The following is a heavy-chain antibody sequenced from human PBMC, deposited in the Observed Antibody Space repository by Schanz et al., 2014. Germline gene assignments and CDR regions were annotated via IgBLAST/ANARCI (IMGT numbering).Heavy chain of an antibody. CDR3: AKDAPYPFDL. CDR1: GFNFSSYS. Sequence: VQLVESGGGLVQPGGSLRLSCAASGFNFSSYSLNWVRQAPGKGLEWVAVIWYDGSNKYYADSVKGRFTISRDNSKNTLYLQMNSLRAEDTAIYYCAKDAPYPFDLWGRGTLITVSS. J-gene: IGHJ2*01. V-gene: IGHV3-33*06. CDR2: IWYDGSNK.